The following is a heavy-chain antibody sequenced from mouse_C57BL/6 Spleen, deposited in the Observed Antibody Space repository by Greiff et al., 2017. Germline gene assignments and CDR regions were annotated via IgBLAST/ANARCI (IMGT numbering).Heavy chain of an antibody. D-gene: IGHD2-4*01. Sequence: EVQLVESGPELVKPGASVKISCKASGYSFTGYYMNWVKQSPAKSLEWIGEINPSTGGTTYNQKFKAKATLTVDKSSSTAYMQLKSLTSEDSAVYYCARGDYKNYFDYWGQGTTLTVSS. J-gene: IGHJ2*01. V-gene: IGHV1-42*01. CDR3: ARGDYKNYFDY. CDR2: INPSTGGT. CDR1: GYSFTGYY.